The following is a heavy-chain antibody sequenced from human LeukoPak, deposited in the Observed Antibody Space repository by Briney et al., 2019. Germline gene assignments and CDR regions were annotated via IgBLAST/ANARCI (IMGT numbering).Heavy chain of an antibody. CDR2: VNSDVTST. Sequence: PGGSLRLSCAASQSTFYSYWMHWVRQVPGKGLAWVSRVNSDVTSTSYADSVKGRFTVSSDNTKNTLYLQMDSLRVDDTAVYYCAGGGFSGFDRWGQGIVVTVSS. J-gene: IGHJ4*02. D-gene: IGHD4-23*01. V-gene: IGHV3-74*01. CDR3: AGGGFSGFDR. CDR1: QSTFYSYW.